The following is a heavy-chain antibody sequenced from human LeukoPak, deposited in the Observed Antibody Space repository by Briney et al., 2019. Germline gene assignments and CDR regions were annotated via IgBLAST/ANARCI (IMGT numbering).Heavy chain of an antibody. CDR1: GYTFTSYG. CDR3: ARHYSSGWDYYYYYMDV. V-gene: IGHV1-18*01. Sequence: ASVKVSYKASGYTFTSYGISWVRQAPGQGLEWMGWISAYNGNTNYAQKLQGRVTMTTDTSTSTAYMELRSLRSDDTAVYYCARHYSSGWDYYYYYMDVWGKGTTVTISS. CDR2: ISAYNGNT. J-gene: IGHJ6*03. D-gene: IGHD6-19*01.